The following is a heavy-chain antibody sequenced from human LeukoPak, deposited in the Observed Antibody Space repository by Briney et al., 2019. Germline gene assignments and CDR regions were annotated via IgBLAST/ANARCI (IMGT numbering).Heavy chain of an antibody. J-gene: IGHJ4*02. CDR3: AKGPLTEVDGTTWDY. D-gene: IGHD6-19*01. CDR2: IYTGGRT. V-gene: IGHV3-53*01. Sequence: GGSLRLSCAAFGYTVSSNYMTWVRQAPGRGLEWVSVIYTGGRTFYADSVKGRFTISRDSSKNTLYLQMNSLRAEDTAVYYCAKGPLTEVDGTTWDYWGQGTLVTVAS. CDR1: GYTVSSNY.